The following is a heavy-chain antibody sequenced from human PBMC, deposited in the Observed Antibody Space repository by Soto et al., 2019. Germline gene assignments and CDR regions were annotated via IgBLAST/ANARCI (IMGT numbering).Heavy chain of an antibody. CDR1: GFTFSSYA. CDR3: ARDPARLCTNGVCYYYYYGMDV. D-gene: IGHD2-8*01. Sequence: PGGSLRLSCAASGFTFSSYAMHWVRQAPGKGLEWVAVISYDGSNKYYADSVKGRFTISRDNSKNTLYLQMNSLRAEDTAVYYCARDPARLCTNGVCYYYYYGMDVWGQGTTVTVSS. V-gene: IGHV3-30-3*01. J-gene: IGHJ6*02. CDR2: ISYDGSNK.